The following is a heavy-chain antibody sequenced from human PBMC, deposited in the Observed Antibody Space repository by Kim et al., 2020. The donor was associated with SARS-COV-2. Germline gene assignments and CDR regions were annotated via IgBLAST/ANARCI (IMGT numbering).Heavy chain of an antibody. Sequence: GGSLRLSCAASGFTFSNYSRNWVRQAPGKGLEWVSNINNSGGGRNYADSVKGRFNISRDNAKNSLYLRMNSLRAEDTAVYYCARGVWYYTDWGQGTLVTVSS. CDR3: ARGVWYYTD. V-gene: IGHV3-21*05. J-gene: IGHJ4*02. CDR2: INNSGGGR. D-gene: IGHD3-10*01. CDR1: GFTFSNYS.